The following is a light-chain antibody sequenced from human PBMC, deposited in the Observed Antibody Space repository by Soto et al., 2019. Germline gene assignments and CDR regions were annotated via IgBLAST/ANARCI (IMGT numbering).Light chain of an antibody. V-gene: IGLV2-23*02. CDR1: SSDVGSYNL. Sequence: QSVLTEPGSVSGSPGQSITISCTGTSSDVGSYNLVSWYQQHPGKAPKLMIYEVNKRPSGVSNRFSGSKSGNTASLTISGLQAEDEADYYCCSYARSSTLYVFGSGTKVTVL. CDR2: EVN. CDR3: CSYARSSTLYV. J-gene: IGLJ1*01.